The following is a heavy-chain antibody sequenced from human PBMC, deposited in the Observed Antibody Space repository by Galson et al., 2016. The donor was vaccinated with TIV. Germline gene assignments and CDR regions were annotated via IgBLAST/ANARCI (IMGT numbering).Heavy chain of an antibody. Sequence: YTGSTNYNPSLKSRVTISVDTSKNQFSLKLTSVTAADTAVYYCARGGTATTPPGFDYWGQGSLVAVSS. V-gene: IGHV4-59*09. CDR3: ARGGTATTPPGFDY. CDR2: YTGST. J-gene: IGHJ4*02. D-gene: IGHD4-17*01.